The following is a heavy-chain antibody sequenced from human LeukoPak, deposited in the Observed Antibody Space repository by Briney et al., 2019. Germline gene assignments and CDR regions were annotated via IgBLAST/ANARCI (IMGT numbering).Heavy chain of an antibody. V-gene: IGHV3-21*01. J-gene: IGHJ4*02. CDR2: ISRNSNSI. CDR3: ARETTVRGLPYPDY. D-gene: IGHD4-17*01. CDR1: GFTFSSYA. Sequence: GGSLRLSCAASGFTFSSYAMHWVRQAPGKGLEWVSLISRNSNSIKYAESVKGRFTISRDNARNSLYLQMNSLRGEDTAVYYCARETTVRGLPYPDYWGQGTLVTVSS.